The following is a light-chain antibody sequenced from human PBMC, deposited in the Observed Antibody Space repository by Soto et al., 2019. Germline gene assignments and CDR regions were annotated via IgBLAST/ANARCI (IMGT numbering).Light chain of an antibody. CDR2: SAS. V-gene: IGKV1-12*01. J-gene: IGKJ5*01. Sequence: DIQMTQSPSSVSASVGDRVTITCRASQNIDNWLAWYQHKPGKAPHLLIYSASTLHSGVPSRFSGSGSGTDFTLTISSLQPEDFATYYCQQCNSFPITFGQGTRLEI. CDR3: QQCNSFPIT. CDR1: QNIDNW.